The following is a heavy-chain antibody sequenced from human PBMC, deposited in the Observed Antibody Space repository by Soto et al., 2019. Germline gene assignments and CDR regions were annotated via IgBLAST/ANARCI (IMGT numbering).Heavy chain of an antibody. CDR2: ILADFNT. CDR1: GFTFSDYT. Sequence: EVQLLESGGGLVRPGGSLTLSCAASGFTFSDYTMTWVRQAPGKVLECISVILADFNTYYAGSVRGRFTISRDNSKNTLYLEMDSLRAEDTAVYYCARRVEGYFDYWGQGALVTVSS. V-gene: IGHV3-23*03. CDR3: ARRVEGYFDY. J-gene: IGHJ4*02.